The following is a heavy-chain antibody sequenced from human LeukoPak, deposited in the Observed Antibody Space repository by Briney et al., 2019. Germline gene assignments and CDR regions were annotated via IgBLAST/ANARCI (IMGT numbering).Heavy chain of an antibody. D-gene: IGHD2-2*02. V-gene: IGHV4-39*01. Sequence: SETLSLTCTVSGGSISSASYFWGWIRQPPGKGLEWIGTIYYSGSTYYNASLRSRLTMSGDTSRNQFSLRPTSVNAADTAVYYCAKAGVVYCLCGGLYAFDFWGPGTMGTVSS. CDR2: IYYSGST. CDR3: AKAGVVYCLCGGLYAFDF. J-gene: IGHJ3*01. CDR1: GGSISSASYF.